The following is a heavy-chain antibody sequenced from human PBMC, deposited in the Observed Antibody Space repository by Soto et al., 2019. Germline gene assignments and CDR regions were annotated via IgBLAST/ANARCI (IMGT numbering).Heavy chain of an antibody. V-gene: IGHV3-33*01. Sequence: LRLSCAASGFTFSSYGMHWGRQSPGKGLEWVAVIWYDVSNKYYADSVKGRFTISRDNSKNTLYLQMNSLRAEDTAVYYCAREQSTYGDYERGYFDYWPPGTLV. CDR1: GFTFSSYG. D-gene: IGHD4-17*01. J-gene: IGHJ4*02. CDR2: IWYDVSNK. CDR3: AREQSTYGDYERGYFDY.